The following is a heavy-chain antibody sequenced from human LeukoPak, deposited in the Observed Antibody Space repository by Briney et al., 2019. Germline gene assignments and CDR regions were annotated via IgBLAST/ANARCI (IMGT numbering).Heavy chain of an antibody. CDR1: GFTFSSYS. J-gene: IGHJ4*02. CDR3: AKDLFDSSSWYTSPPDY. Sequence: GGSLRLSCAASGFTFSSYSMNWARQAPGKGLEWVSSISASPYIYYADSVKGRFTISRDDSKNSLYLQMNSLRAEDTAVYYCAKDLFDSSSWYTSPPDYWGQGTLVTVSS. CDR2: ISASPYI. V-gene: IGHV3-21*04. D-gene: IGHD6-13*01.